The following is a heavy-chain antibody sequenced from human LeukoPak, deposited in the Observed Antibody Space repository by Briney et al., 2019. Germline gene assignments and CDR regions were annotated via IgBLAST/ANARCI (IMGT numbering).Heavy chain of an antibody. D-gene: IGHD3-9*01. CDR3: AKGPNYDILTGWRKTYNGFDV. V-gene: IGHV3-30*04. CDR2: ISYDGSNK. Sequence: GGSLRLSCAASGFTFSSYAMHWVRQAPGKGLEWVAVISYDGSNKYYADSVKGRFTISRDNSKNMVYLQMNSLSAEDTAVYYCAKGPNYDILTGWRKTYNGFDVWGQGTMVTVSS. J-gene: IGHJ3*01. CDR1: GFTFSSYA.